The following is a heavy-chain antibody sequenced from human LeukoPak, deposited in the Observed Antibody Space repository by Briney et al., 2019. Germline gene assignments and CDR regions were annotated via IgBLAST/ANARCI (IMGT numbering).Heavy chain of an antibody. V-gene: IGHV4-34*01. D-gene: IGHD1-26*01. J-gene: IGHJ4*02. CDR1: GGSFSGYY. CDR2: IYYSGST. CDR3: ARRGRRVGFDY. Sequence: PSETLSLTCAVYGGSFSGYYWSWIRQPPGKGLEWIGSIYYSGSTYYNPSLKSRVTISVDTSKNQFSLKLSSVTAADTAVYYCARRGRRVGFDYWGQGTLVTVSS.